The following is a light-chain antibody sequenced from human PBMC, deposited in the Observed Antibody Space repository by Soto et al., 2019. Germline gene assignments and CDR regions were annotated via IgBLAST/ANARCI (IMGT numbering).Light chain of an antibody. CDR3: CSYAGNRTFV. CDR2: EGN. V-gene: IGLV2-23*03. CDR1: SSDFGIYDL. J-gene: IGLJ2*01. Sequence: QSALTQPASVSGSPGQSITISCTATSSDFGIYDLVSWYQQHPGKAPKVIIFEGNKRPSGVSNRFSGSTSGNTASLTISGLQAEDEADYHCCSYAGNRTFVFGGGTKLTVL.